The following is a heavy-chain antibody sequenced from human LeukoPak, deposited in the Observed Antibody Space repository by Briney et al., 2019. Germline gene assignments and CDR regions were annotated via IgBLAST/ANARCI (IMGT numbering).Heavy chain of an antibody. V-gene: IGHV3-9*01. CDR1: GFTFDDYA. J-gene: IGHJ3*02. Sequence: GRSLRLSCAAPGFTFDDYAMHWVRQAPGKGLEWVSGISWNSGSIGYADSVKGRFTISRDNAKNSLYLQMNSLRAEDTALYYCAKDKYGGNSAWAFDIWGQGTMVTVSS. D-gene: IGHD4-23*01. CDR3: AKDKYGGNSAWAFDI. CDR2: ISWNSGSI.